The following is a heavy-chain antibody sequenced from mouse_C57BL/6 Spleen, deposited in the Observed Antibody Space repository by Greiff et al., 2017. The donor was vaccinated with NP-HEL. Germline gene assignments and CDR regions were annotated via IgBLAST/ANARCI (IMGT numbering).Heavy chain of an antibody. D-gene: IGHD4-1*01. J-gene: IGHJ2*01. CDR2: IYPGDGDT. V-gene: IGHV1-80*01. CDR1: GYAFSSYW. CDR3: ARDLTVYYFDY. Sequence: VQLQQSGAELVKPGASVKISCKASGYAFSSYWMHWVKQRPGKGLEWIGQIYPGDGDTNYNGKFKGKATLTADKSSSTAYMQLSSLTAEDSAVYFGARDLTVYYFDYWGQGTTLTVSS.